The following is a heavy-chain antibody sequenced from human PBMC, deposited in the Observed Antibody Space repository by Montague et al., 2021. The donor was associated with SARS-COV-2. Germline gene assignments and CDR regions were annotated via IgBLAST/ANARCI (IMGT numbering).Heavy chain of an antibody. V-gene: IGHV6-1*01. CDR1: GDNVSSNSAT. Sequence: CAISGDNVSSNSATWHWIRQSPSRGLEWLGRTYYSSRCSNDYAVXVRSRIIINPDPSTNQFSLQLSSVTPEDTAVYFCARERWAVGVSFDYWGQGTLVTVSS. D-gene: IGHD1-26*01. CDR2: TYYSSRCSN. J-gene: IGHJ4*02. CDR3: ARERWAVGVSFDY.